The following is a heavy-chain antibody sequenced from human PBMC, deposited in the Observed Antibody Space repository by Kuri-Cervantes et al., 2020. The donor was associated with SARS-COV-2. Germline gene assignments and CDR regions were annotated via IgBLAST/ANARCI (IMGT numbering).Heavy chain of an antibody. CDR2: INPGGSYT. D-gene: IGHD1-1*01. J-gene: IGHJ4*02. Sequence: GESLKISCAASGFTFSGHWIHWVRQAPGKGLVWVSRINPGGSYTNNADSVKGRFTLSRDNAKNMLFLQMNSLRAEDTAVYYCVRDGDHWNFDYWGQGTLATVSS. V-gene: IGHV3-74*01. CDR3: VRDGDHWNFDY. CDR1: GFTFSGHW.